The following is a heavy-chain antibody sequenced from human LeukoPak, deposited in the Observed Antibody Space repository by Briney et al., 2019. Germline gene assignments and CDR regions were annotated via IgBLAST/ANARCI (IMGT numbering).Heavy chain of an antibody. CDR1: GASISGSGYY. V-gene: IGHV4-39*07. J-gene: IGHJ4*02. D-gene: IGHD1-14*01. CDR3: ARGPATGIDY. Sequence: PSETLSLTCTVSGASISGSGYYWGWIRQPPGKGLEWIGSIYSSGSTYYNPSLKSRVTISVDTSKNQFSLKLSSVTAADTAVYYCARGPATGIDYWGQGTLVTVSS. CDR2: IYSSGST.